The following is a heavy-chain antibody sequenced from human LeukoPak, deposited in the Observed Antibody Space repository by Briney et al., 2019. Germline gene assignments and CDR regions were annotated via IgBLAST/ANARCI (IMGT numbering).Heavy chain of an antibody. D-gene: IGHD3-16*02. CDR2: IYYSGST. Sequence: SETLSLTCTVSGGPISSSSYYWGWIRQPPGKGLEWIGSIYYSGSTYYNPSLKSRVTISVDTSKNQFSLKLSSVTAADTAVYYCARDRQKYYDYVWGSYRPLHDAFDIWGQGTMVTVSS. V-gene: IGHV4-39*07. CDR1: GGPISSSSYY. CDR3: ARDRQKYYDYVWGSYRPLHDAFDI. J-gene: IGHJ3*02.